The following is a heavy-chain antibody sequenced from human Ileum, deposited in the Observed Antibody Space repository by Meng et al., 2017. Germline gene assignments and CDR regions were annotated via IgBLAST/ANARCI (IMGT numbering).Heavy chain of an antibody. Sequence: QVQLQQGGDGLLKPSETLSLTCSVYGGSFSGYYWSWIRQHPGKGLEWIGEINHSGSTNYNPSLKSRVTISVDTSKRQFSLKLTSVTAADTAVYYCARDHWGSLDYWGQGILVTVSS. CDR1: GGSFSGYY. V-gene: IGHV4-34*01. CDR2: INHSGST. J-gene: IGHJ4*02. CDR3: ARDHWGSLDY. D-gene: IGHD7-27*01.